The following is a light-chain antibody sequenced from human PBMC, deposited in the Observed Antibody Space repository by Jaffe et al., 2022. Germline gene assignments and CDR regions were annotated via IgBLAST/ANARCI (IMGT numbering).Light chain of an antibody. V-gene: IGKV3-11*01. CDR2: DAS. CDR1: QSVSSY. CDR3: QQRSVWPLT. J-gene: IGKJ4*01. Sequence: EIVLTQSPATLSLSPGETATLSCRASQSVSSYLAWFQQKPGQAPRLLIYDASNRATGIPARFSGSGSGTDFTLTISSPEPEDFAVYYCQQRSVWPLTFGGGTTVEIK.